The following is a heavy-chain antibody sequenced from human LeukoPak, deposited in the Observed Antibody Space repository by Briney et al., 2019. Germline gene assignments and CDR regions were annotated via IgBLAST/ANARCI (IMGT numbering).Heavy chain of an antibody. V-gene: IGHV3-23*01. J-gene: IGHJ4*02. CDR1: RFTFTNYA. CDR2: VSGNGGNT. CDR3: AKSVIWSGFDY. D-gene: IGHD3-3*01. Sequence: GGSLRLSCAVSRFTFTNYAMTWVRQAPGKGLEWVSTVSGNGGNTYYADSVKGRFTISRDNSKNTVYLHMNSLRAEDTAVYYCAKSVIWSGFDYWGQGNLVTVSS.